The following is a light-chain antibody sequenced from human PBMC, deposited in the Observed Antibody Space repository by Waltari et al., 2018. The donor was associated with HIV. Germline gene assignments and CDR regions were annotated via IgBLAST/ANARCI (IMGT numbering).Light chain of an antibody. V-gene: IGLV6-57*04. CDR1: SGSIASNY. J-gene: IGLJ3*02. Sequence: NFMLTQPHSVSESPGKTVTISFTRSSGSIASNYVQWYQQRPGSAPTTVLYEGKQRSSGVPDRFSGSIDTSSNSASLTISGLKIEDEADYYCQSYDSSNWVFGGGTKLTVL. CDR2: EGK. CDR3: QSYDSSNWV.